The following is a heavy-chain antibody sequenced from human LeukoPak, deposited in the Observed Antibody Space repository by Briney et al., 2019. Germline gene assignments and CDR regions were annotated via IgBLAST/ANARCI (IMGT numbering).Heavy chain of an antibody. V-gene: IGHV1-3*01. J-gene: IGHJ4*02. Sequence: ASVKVSCKASGYTFTSYAMHWVRQAPGQRLEWMGWINAGNGNTKYSQKFQGRVTITRDTSASTAYMELSSLRSEDMAVYYCAREALDFWSGYHDYWGQGTLVTVSS. CDR1: GYTFTSYA. D-gene: IGHD3-3*01. CDR2: INAGNGNT. CDR3: AREALDFWSGYHDY.